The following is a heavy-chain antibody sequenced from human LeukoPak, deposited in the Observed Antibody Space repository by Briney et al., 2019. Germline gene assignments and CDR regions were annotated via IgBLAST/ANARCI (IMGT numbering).Heavy chain of an antibody. D-gene: IGHD6-19*01. V-gene: IGHV3-23*01. CDR1: GFTLSSYP. J-gene: IGHJ4*02. CDR3: AKGLAVSTSYFDS. Sequence: PGGSLRLSCAASGFTLSSYPMSWVRQTPGEGLEWVSTIGAGGGATYYADSVKGRFTFSTDNSKNTLFLQMNSLKAEDTAVYYCAKGLAVSTSYFDSWGQGTLVTVSS. CDR2: IGAGGGAT.